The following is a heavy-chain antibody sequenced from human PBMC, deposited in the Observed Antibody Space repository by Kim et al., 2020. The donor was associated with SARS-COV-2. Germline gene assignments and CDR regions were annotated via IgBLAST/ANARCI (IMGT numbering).Heavy chain of an antibody. CDR3: ARDRELRYFDWLLSAYFDY. CDR2: INPSGGST. D-gene: IGHD3-9*01. J-gene: IGHJ4*02. Sequence: ASVKVSCKASGYTFTSYYMHWVRQAPGQGLEWMGIINPSGGSTSYAQKFQGRVTMTRDTSTSTVYMELSSLRSEDTAVYYCARDRELRYFDWLLSAYFDYWGQGTLVTVSS. V-gene: IGHV1-46*01. CDR1: GYTFTSYY.